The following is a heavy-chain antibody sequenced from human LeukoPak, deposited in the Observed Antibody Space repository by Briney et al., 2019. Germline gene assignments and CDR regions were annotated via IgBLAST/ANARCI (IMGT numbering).Heavy chain of an antibody. CDR3: ARIGYSYGPQYYFDY. Sequence: SETLSLTCTVSGGSITSNTFYWAWIRQPPGKPLAWLGTIYYTGGTYSNPSLKSRVTISVDTSKNQFFLTLRSVAAADTAFYYCARIGYSYGPQYYFDYWGQGTLVTVSS. CDR2: IYYTGGT. CDR1: GGSITSNTFY. V-gene: IGHV4-39*07. D-gene: IGHD5-18*01. J-gene: IGHJ4*02.